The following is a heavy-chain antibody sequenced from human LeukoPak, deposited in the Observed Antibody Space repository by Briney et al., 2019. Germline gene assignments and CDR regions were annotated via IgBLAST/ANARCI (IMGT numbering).Heavy chain of an antibody. J-gene: IGHJ3*02. D-gene: IGHD5-12*01. Sequence: PGGSLRLSCAASGFTFSSYSMNWVRQAPGKGLGWVSSISSSSSYIYYADSVKGRFTISRDNAKNSLYLQMNSLRAEDTAVYYCPRDLWLLDAFDIWGQGTMVTVSS. CDR3: PRDLWLLDAFDI. V-gene: IGHV3-21*01. CDR2: ISSSSSYI. CDR1: GFTFSSYS.